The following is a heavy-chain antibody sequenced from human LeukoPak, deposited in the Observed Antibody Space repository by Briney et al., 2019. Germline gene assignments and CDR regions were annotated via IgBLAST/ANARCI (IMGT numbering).Heavy chain of an antibody. Sequence: QPGGSLRLSCAASGFTFGSYAMTWVRQAPGKGLDWVSSISGSGGSTYYADSVKGRFTISRDNSKNTLYLQMNSLRAGDTAVYYCARAIAAADPYYFDYWGQGTLVTVSS. V-gene: IGHV3-23*01. J-gene: IGHJ4*02. CDR1: GFTFGSYA. CDR2: ISGSGGST. CDR3: ARAIAAADPYYFDY. D-gene: IGHD6-13*01.